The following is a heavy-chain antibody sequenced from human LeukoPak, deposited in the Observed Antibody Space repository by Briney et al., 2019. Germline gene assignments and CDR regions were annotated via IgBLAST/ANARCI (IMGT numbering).Heavy chain of an antibody. CDR1: GFTFSDYY. J-gene: IGHJ4*02. V-gene: IGHV3-11*05. Sequence: AGSLRLSCVASGFTFSDYYMSWIRQAPGKGLEWVSYIISTGSYTSYADSVKGRFTISRDNAKNSLYLPMNSLRAEDTAVYYCARAANTAAGTPTLAIDYWGQGTLVTVSS. D-gene: IGHD6-13*01. CDR3: ARAANTAAGTPTLAIDY. CDR2: IISTGSYT.